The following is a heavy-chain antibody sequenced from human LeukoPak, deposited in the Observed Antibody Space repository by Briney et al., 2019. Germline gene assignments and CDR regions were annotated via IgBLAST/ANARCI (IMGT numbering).Heavy chain of an antibody. CDR1: GFTYSSYS. CDR2: ISSSSSTI. V-gene: IGHV3-48*04. CDR3: ARPRGVTAADYYYGMDV. Sequence: GGSLRLSCAASGFTYSSYSMNWVRQAPGKALEWVSYISSSSSTIYYADSVKGRFTISRDNAKNSLYLQMNSLRAEDTAVYYCARPRGVTAADYYYGMDVWGQGTTVTVSS. D-gene: IGHD2-21*02. J-gene: IGHJ6*02.